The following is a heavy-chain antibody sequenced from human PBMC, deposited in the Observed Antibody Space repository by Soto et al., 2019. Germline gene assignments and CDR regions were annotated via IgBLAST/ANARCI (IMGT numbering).Heavy chain of an antibody. V-gene: IGHV4-39*01. Sequence: QLQLQESGPGLVKPSETLSLTCTVSDNSISSSNYYWGWIRQPPGKGLDWIGSIHYSGSTYYNPSLKSRVTISIDTAKNQFSLKLSSVTAADTAVYYCARSYYYGSGSYSGLVYWGQGTLVTVSS. J-gene: IGHJ4*02. CDR1: DNSISSSNYY. CDR3: ARSYYYGSGSYSGLVY. D-gene: IGHD3-10*01. CDR2: IHYSGST.